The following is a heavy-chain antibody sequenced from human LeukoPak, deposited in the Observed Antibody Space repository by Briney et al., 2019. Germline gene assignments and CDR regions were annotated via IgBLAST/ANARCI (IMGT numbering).Heavy chain of an antibody. V-gene: IGHV1-58*02. CDR1: GFTFTSSA. CDR3: AAAPVTPWLAFDI. J-gene: IGHJ3*02. CDR2: IVVGSGNT. D-gene: IGHD5-18*01. Sequence: SVKVSCKASGFTFTSSAMQWVRQARGQRLEWIGWIVVGSGNTNYAQKFQERVTITRDMSTSTAYMELSSLRSEDTAVYYCAAAPVTPWLAFDIWGQGTMVTVSS.